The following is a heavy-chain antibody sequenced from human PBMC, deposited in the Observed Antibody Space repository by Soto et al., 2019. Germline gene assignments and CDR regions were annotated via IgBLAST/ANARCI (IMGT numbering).Heavy chain of an antibody. D-gene: IGHD2-15*01. CDR3: ARCYCSVGSCYTCWHFDL. CDR2: ISPYNEIT. CDR1: GYTFTNYG. J-gene: IGHJ2*01. Sequence: QVQLVQSGAEVKKPGASVKVSCKASGYTFTNYGISWVRQAPGQGLEWMGWISPYNEITNHAQNFQGRVTMTTDTSTNTADMELRSLSSDDTAFYYCARCYCSVGSCYTCWHFDLWGPGTLVTVSS. V-gene: IGHV1-18*01.